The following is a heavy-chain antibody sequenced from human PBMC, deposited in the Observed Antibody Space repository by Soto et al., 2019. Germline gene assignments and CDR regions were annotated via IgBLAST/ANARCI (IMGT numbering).Heavy chain of an antibody. CDR3: ARHPGYTVPTVYATHYFDD. CDR1: GDSIGTINYY. J-gene: IGHJ4*02. V-gene: IGHV4-39*01. Sequence: QLQLQESGPGLVKPSETLSVTCSVSGDSIGTINYYWGWLRQPPGKGPEWIGSIYYTGSTHYNPSLRGRATVSVDTSKYQFSLRLTSVTAADPAVYYCARHPGYTVPTVYATHYFDDWGQGVLVTVSS. D-gene: IGHD2-8*01. CDR2: IYYTGST.